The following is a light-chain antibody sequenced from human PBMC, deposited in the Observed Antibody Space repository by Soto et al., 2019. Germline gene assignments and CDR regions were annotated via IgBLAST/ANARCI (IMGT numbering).Light chain of an antibody. V-gene: IGKV1-9*01. CDR3: QQLNSYPLT. CDR1: QGISSY. Sequence: DIQLTQSPSFLSASVGDRVTITCRARQGISSYLALYQQKPGKAPKILIYAASTLQSGVPSRFSGSRSGTEFTLTISSLQPEEFATYYGQQLNSYPLTFGGGTKVEIK. J-gene: IGKJ4*01. CDR2: AAS.